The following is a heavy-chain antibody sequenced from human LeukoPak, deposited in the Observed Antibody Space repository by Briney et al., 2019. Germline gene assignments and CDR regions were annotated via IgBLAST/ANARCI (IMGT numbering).Heavy chain of an antibody. CDR3: ARGQACTGGSCFRLFDY. CDR2: IWNDRTND. J-gene: IGHJ4*02. Sequence: GGSLRLSCAASGFNFGGYAMHWVRQAPGKGLEWVAFIWNDRTNDNYADSVKGRFTISRDNSKNTLFLQMNSLRADDTAVYYCARGQACTGGSCFRLFDYWGQGALVTVSS. D-gene: IGHD2-15*01. V-gene: IGHV3-33*01. CDR1: GFNFGGYA.